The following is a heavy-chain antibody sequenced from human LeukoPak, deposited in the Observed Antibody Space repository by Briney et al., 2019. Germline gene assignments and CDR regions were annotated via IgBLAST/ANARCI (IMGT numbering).Heavy chain of an antibody. D-gene: IGHD6-19*01. Sequence: GGTLRLSCAASGFTFSNHGMNWVRQAPGKGLEWVSGISPSGDITYYADSVKGRFTISRDNSKNTLYLQMNSLRAEDTAVYYCAKGRYSSGWSDFDYWGQGTLVTVSS. J-gene: IGHJ4*02. CDR3: AKGRYSSGWSDFDY. CDR1: GFTFSNHG. CDR2: ISPSGDIT. V-gene: IGHV3-23*01.